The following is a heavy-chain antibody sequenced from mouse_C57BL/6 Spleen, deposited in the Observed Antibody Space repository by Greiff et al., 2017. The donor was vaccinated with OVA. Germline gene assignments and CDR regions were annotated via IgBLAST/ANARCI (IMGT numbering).Heavy chain of an antibody. CDR3: ARSYYGSSYDWYFDV. CDR1: GFTFTDYY. V-gene: IGHV7-3*01. D-gene: IGHD1-1*01. Sequence: EVKVVESGGGLVQPGGSLKLSCAASGFTFTDYYMSWVRQPPGKALEWLGFIRNKANGYTTEYSASVKGRFTISRDNSQGILHRRMNAPRAEDSATYYWARSYYGSSYDWYFDVWGTGTTVTVSS. J-gene: IGHJ1*03. CDR2: IRNKANGYTT.